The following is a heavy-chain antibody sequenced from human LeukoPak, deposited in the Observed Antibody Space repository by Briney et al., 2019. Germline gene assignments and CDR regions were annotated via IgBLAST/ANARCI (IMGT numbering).Heavy chain of an antibody. CDR3: ARKAGNDFDY. CDR2: ISSSSSYI. Sequence: PGGSLRLSCAAPGFTFSSYSMNWVRQAPGEGLEWVSSISSSSSYIYYADSVKGRFTISRDNAKNSLYLQMNSLRAEDTAVYYCARKAGNDFDYWGQGTLVTVSS. V-gene: IGHV3-21*01. D-gene: IGHD3-10*01. CDR1: GFTFSSYS. J-gene: IGHJ4*02.